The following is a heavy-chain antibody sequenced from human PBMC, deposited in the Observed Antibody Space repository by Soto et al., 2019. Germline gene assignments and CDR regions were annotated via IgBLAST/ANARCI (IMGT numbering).Heavy chain of an antibody. J-gene: IGHJ4*02. CDR2: ISYDGSNK. Sequence: PGGSLRLSCAASGFTFSSYAMHWVRQAPGKGLEWVAVISYDGSNKYCADSVKGRVTISRDNSKNTLYLQMNSLRAEDTAVYYCARAPRSIVATTYFDYWGQGTLVTVSS. D-gene: IGHD5-12*01. V-gene: IGHV3-30-3*01. CDR1: GFTFSSYA. CDR3: ARAPRSIVATTYFDY.